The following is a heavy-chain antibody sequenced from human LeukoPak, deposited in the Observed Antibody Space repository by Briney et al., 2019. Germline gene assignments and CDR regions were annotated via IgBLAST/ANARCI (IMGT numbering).Heavy chain of an antibody. V-gene: IGHV3-7*03. D-gene: IGHD6-19*01. CDR3: QAEASTVAGTVY. J-gene: IGHJ4*02. Sequence: PGGSLRLSCAASGFTFSTYWMSWVRQAPGKGLEWVANIKQDGSEKYYVDSVKSRFTISRDNAKNSLYLQMNSLRAEDTAVYYCQAEASTVAGTVYWGQGTLVTVSS. CDR1: GFTFSTYW. CDR2: IKQDGSEK.